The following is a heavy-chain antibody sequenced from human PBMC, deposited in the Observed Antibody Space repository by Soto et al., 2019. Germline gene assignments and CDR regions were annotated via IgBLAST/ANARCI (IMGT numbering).Heavy chain of an antibody. CDR2: IGTDGNT. CDR1: GFTFNSYA. Sequence: GGSLRLSCAASGFTFNSYAMNWARQAPGKGLAWVSAIGTDGNTYYANSVKGRFTISRDNSRTTLYLQMNSLRVEDTALYYCVRGGGGGLFDPWGQGTMVTVSS. V-gene: IGHV3-23*01. J-gene: IGHJ5*02. D-gene: IGHD2-15*01. CDR3: VRGGGGGLFDP.